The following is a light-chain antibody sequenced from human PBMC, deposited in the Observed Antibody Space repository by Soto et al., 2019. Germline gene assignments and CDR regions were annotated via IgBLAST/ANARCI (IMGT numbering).Light chain of an antibody. J-gene: IGLJ2*01. Sequence: QSALTQPPSASGSPGQSVTISCTGTSSDVGGYNYVSWYQQHPGKAPKLMIYEVSKWPSGVPDRFSGSKSGNTASLTVSGLQDADEADYYCSSYAGSNNLVVFGGGTKLTVL. CDR3: SSYAGSNNLVV. CDR2: EVS. V-gene: IGLV2-8*01. CDR1: SSDVGGYNY.